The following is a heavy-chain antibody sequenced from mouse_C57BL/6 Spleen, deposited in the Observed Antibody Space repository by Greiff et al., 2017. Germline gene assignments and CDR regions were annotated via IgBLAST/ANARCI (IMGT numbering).Heavy chain of an antibody. J-gene: IGHJ4*01. CDR3: ARDTSEAMDY. V-gene: IGHV14-2*01. CDR1: GFNINDYY. Sequence: EVQLQQSGAELVKPGASVTLSCTASGFNINDYYMHWVKQRTEQGLEWIGRIDPEDGETKYAPTFQGKAPITADTSSNTAYLQLRSRTAEDTAVYYCARDTSEAMDYWGQGTSVTVSS. CDR2: IDPEDGET.